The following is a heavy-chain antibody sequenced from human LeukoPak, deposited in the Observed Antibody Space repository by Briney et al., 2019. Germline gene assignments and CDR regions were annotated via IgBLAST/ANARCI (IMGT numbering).Heavy chain of an antibody. J-gene: IGHJ6*02. Sequence: PGGSLRLSCAASGFTFNSYWMNWVRQAPGKGLEWVANIKRDGSEKYYVDSVKGRFTISRDNAKNSLDLQMSNLRAEDTAVYFCARGGGLDVWDQGATVTVSS. CDR2: IKRDGSEK. CDR3: ARGGGLDV. D-gene: IGHD3-16*01. V-gene: IGHV3-7*03. CDR1: GFTFNSYW.